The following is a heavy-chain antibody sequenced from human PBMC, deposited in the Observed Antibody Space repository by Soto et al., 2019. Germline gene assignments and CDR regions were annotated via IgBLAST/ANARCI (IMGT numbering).Heavy chain of an antibody. D-gene: IGHD3-10*01. Sequence: EVQLLESGGGLVQPGGSLRLSCAASGFTFSSYAMSWVRQAPGKGLEWVSAISGSGGSTYYADSVKGRFTITRDNSKNTLYQQMNSQGAEDTAVDYWAKDGGSGHYFYFGMDVWGQGTTVTVSS. J-gene: IGHJ6*02. CDR1: GFTFSSYA. CDR2: ISGSGGST. CDR3: AKDGGSGHYFYFGMDV. V-gene: IGHV3-23*01.